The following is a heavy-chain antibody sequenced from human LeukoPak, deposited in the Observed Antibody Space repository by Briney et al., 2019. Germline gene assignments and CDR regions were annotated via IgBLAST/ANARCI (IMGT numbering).Heavy chain of an antibody. CDR1: GYTFTGYY. V-gene: IGHV1-2*02. J-gene: IGHJ6*02. CDR3: ARGWFGELLPRHYYYYYGMDV. Sequence: GGSVKVSCKASGYTFTGYYMHWVRLAPGQGLEWMGWINPNSGGTNYAQKFQGRVTMTRDTSISTAYMELSRLRSDDTAVYYCARGWFGELLPRHYYYYYGMDVWGQGTTVTVSS. CDR2: INPNSGGT. D-gene: IGHD3-10*01.